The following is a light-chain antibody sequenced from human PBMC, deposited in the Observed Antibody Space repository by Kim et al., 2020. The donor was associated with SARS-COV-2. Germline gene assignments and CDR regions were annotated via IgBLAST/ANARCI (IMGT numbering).Light chain of an antibody. CDR1: SCNVGSNT. CDR3: AAWDDSLNGYV. Sequence: GQRLTISCSGSSCNVGSNTVNWYQQLPGTAPNLLIYSNNQQPSGVPDRFSGSKSGTSASLAISGLQSEDEADYYCAAWDDSLNGYVFGTGTKVTVL. V-gene: IGLV1-44*01. CDR2: SNN. J-gene: IGLJ1*01.